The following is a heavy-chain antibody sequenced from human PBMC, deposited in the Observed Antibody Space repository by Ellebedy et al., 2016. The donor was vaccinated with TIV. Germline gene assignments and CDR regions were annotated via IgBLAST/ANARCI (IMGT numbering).Heavy chain of an antibody. Sequence: ASVKVSCKASGGTFSSYAISWVRQAPGQGLEWMGGIIPILGTTNYAQKFQGRVTITADKSTSTAYMELSSLRSEDTAVYYCARDPGLYYDSSGFASYDYWGQGTLVTVSS. CDR1: GGTFSSYA. D-gene: IGHD3-22*01. CDR2: IIPILGTT. J-gene: IGHJ4*02. CDR3: ARDPGLYYDSSGFASYDY. V-gene: IGHV1-69*10.